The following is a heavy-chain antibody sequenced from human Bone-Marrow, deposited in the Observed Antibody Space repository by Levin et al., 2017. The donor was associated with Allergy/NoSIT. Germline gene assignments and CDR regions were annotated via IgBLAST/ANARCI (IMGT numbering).Heavy chain of an antibody. J-gene: IGHJ5*02. Sequence: KPSETLSLTCAVYGGSFSGYYWSWIRQPPGKGLEWIGEINHSGSTNYNPSLKSRVTISVDTPKNQFSLKLSSVTAADTAVYYCARGRYYYGSGSFGWFDPWGQGTLVTVSS. CDR3: ARGRYYYGSGSFGWFDP. D-gene: IGHD3-10*01. V-gene: IGHV4-34*01. CDR2: INHSGST. CDR1: GGSFSGYY.